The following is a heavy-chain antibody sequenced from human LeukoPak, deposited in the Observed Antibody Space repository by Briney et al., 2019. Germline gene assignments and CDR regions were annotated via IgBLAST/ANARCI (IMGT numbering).Heavy chain of an antibody. D-gene: IGHD1-20*01. Sequence: SETLSLTCTVSGDSINSGSYYWTWIRQPAGKGLEWIGRISSSGSTTYNPSLESRVTISVDTSKNQFSLKLSSVTAADTAVYYCARGLTGTYFDYWGQGTLVTVSS. J-gene: IGHJ4*02. CDR3: ARGLTGTYFDY. CDR1: GDSINSGSYY. V-gene: IGHV4-61*02. CDR2: ISSSGST.